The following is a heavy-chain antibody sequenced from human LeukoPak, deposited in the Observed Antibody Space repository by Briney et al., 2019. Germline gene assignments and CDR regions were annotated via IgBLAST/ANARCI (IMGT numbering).Heavy chain of an antibody. CDR1: GFTFSNAW. V-gene: IGHV3-15*01. J-gene: IGHJ6*03. D-gene: IGHD6-6*01. Sequence: PGGSLRLSCAASGFTFSNAWMSWVRQATGKGLEWVGRIKSKTDGGTTDYAAPVKGRFTISRNDSKNTLYLQMNSLKTEDTAVYYCTTIAARLGRYYYYYMDVWGKGTTVTVSS. CDR2: IKSKTDGGTT. CDR3: TTIAARLGRYYYYYMDV.